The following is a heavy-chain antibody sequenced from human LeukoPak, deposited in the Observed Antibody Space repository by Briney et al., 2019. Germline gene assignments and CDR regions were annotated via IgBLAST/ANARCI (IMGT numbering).Heavy chain of an antibody. CDR2: INHSGST. Sequence: KPSETLSLTCAVYGGSFSGYYWSWIRQPPGKGLDWIEEINHSGSTNYNPSLKSRVTISVDTSKNQFSLKLSSVTAADTAVYYCARGGYDYIWGSYRSASDAFDTWGQGTMVTVSS. CDR1: GGSFSGYY. J-gene: IGHJ3*02. V-gene: IGHV4-34*01. CDR3: ARGGYDYIWGSYRSASDAFDT. D-gene: IGHD3-16*02.